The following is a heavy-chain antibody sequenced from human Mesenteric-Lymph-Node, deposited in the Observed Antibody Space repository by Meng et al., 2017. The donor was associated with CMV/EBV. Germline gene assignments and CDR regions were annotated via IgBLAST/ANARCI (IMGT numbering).Heavy chain of an antibody. Sequence: GASLKISCAASGFTFSSYSMNWVRPAPGKGLEWVSSISSSSSYIYYADSVKGRFTISSDNAKNSLYLQMNSLRAEDTAVYYCARSPGLVVVAATSLYYYYGMDVWGQGTTVTVSS. D-gene: IGHD2-15*01. CDR3: ARSPGLVVVAATSLYYYYGMDV. J-gene: IGHJ6*02. CDR1: GFTFSSYS. V-gene: IGHV3-21*01. CDR2: ISSSSSYI.